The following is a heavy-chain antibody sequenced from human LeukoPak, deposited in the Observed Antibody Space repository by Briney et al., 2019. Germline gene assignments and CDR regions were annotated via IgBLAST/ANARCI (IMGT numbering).Heavy chain of an antibody. CDR2: IIPIFGTA. CDR1: GGTFSSYA. D-gene: IGHD3-10*01. CDR3: ATNYGSGSYYNYYYYYMDV. Sequence: GASVKVSCKVSGGTFSSYAISWVRQAPGQGLEWMGGIIPIFGTANCAQKFQGRVTITTDESTSTAYMELSSLRSEDTAVYYCATNYGSGSYYNYYYYYMDVWGKGTTVTVSS. V-gene: IGHV1-69*05. J-gene: IGHJ6*03.